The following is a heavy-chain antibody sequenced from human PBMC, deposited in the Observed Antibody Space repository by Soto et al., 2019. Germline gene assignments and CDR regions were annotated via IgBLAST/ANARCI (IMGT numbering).Heavy chain of an antibody. V-gene: IGHV1-18*01. CDR3: GRDPEICDY. Sequence: QVQLVQSGAEVKKPGASVKVSCKASGYTFTSYGISWVRQAPGQGLEWMGWISAYNGNTNYAQKLQGRVTMTTDTSTGTAEVERGSLRSGDAAGYYGGRDPEICDYWGEGTLVTVAA. J-gene: IGHJ4*02. CDR2: ISAYNGNT. CDR1: GYTFTSYG.